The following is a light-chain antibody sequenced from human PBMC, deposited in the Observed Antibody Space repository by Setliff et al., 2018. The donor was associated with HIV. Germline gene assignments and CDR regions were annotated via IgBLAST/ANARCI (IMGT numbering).Light chain of an antibody. CDR3: CSYTSGSTRV. V-gene: IGLV2-14*02. CDR1: SSDIGSYNL. CDR2: EVS. Sequence: QSVLTQPASVSGSPGQSITISCTGTSSDIGSYNLVSWYQQHPGKAPKLMIYEVSKRPSGVSNRFSGSKSGNTASLTISGLQAEDEADYYCCSYTSGSTRVFGTGTKVTVL. J-gene: IGLJ1*01.